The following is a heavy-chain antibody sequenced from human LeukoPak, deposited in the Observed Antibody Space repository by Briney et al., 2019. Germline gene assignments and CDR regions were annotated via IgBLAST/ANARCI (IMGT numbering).Heavy chain of an antibody. V-gene: IGHV4-59*12. J-gene: IGHJ4*02. CDR1: GGSISSNY. D-gene: IGHD2-8*02. CDR2: IYYSGLT. Sequence: SSETLSLTCTVSGGSISSNYWTWIRQPPGKGLEWIGYIYYSGLTNYNPSLKSRVTISVDTSKNQFSLKLSSVTAADTAVYYCASLLVPGNFDYWGQGTLVTVSP. CDR3: ASLLVPGNFDY.